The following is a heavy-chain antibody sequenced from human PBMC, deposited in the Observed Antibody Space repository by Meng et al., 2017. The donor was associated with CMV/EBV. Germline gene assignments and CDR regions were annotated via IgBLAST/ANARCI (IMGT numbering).Heavy chain of an antibody. V-gene: IGHV4-61*01. CDR3: ARDEKYSGSPVGAY. CDR1: GGSVSSGSYY. D-gene: IGHD1-26*01. J-gene: IGHJ4*02. CDR2: IYYSGST. Sequence: SETLSLTCTVSGGSVSSGSYYWSWIRQPPGKGLEWIGYIYYSGSTNYNPSLKSRVTISVDTSKNQFSLKLSSVTAADTAVYYCARDEKYSGSPVGAYWGQGTLVTVSS.